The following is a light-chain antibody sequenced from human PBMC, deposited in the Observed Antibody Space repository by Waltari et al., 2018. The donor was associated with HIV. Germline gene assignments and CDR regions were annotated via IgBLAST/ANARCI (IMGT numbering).Light chain of an antibody. CDR1: SSDSGGFKS. CDR3: GSSMTNVNMDV. CDR2: DGS. J-gene: IGLJ2*01. V-gene: IGLV2-14*03. Sequence: QSALTQPASVSGSPGQSITVSCTGTSSDSGGFKSVSWSPQRPGTAPKLIIYDGSYRPSGVSNRFSGSKSGNTASLTISGLQAEDEADYYCGSSMTNVNMDVFGGGTKLTVL.